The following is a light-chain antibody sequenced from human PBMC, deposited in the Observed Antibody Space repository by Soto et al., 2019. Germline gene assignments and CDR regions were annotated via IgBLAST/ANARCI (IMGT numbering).Light chain of an antibody. CDR2: DAS. V-gene: IGKV3-15*01. CDR3: QQCRNWPLT. J-gene: IGKJ4*01. CDR1: QNVYNN. Sequence: EIVMTQSPATLSASPREGATLSCKSGQNVYNNLAWYQQRPGQPPRLLIYDASTRASGISARFSGSGYGTEFTLTISSLQSEDFAGYFCQQCRNWPLTFGGGTKVDIK.